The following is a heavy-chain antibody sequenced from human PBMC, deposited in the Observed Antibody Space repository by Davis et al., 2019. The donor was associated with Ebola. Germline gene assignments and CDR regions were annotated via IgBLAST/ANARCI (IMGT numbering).Heavy chain of an antibody. V-gene: IGHV4-34*01. CDR3: ARGGSDRPYYFEY. CDR2: INHSGSI. Sequence: PSETLSLTCAVYGGSFSGYYWSWIRQLPGKGLEWIGEINHSGSINFNPSLKSRVTISIDTSKDQFSLKLNSVTAAYTAVYYCARGGSDRPYYFEYWGQGTLVTVSS. J-gene: IGHJ4*02. D-gene: IGHD3-16*02. CDR1: GGSFSGYY.